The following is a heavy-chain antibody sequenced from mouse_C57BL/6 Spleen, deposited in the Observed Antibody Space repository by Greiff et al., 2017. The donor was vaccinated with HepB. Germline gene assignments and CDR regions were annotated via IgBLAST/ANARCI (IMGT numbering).Heavy chain of an antibody. Sequence: QVQLQQPGAELVMPGASVKLSCKASGYTFTSYWMHWVKQRPGQGLEWIGEIDPSDSYTNYNQKFKDKSTLTVDKSSSTAYMQLSSLTSEDSAVYYCALITTVVATGDYWGQGTTLTVSS. D-gene: IGHD1-1*01. CDR1: GYTFTSYW. J-gene: IGHJ2*01. CDR2: IDPSDSYT. V-gene: IGHV1-69*01. CDR3: ALITTVVATGDY.